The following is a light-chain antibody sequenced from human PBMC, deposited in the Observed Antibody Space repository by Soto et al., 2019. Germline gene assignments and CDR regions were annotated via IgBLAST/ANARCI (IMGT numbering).Light chain of an antibody. Sequence: QSVLTQPASVSGSPGQSITISCTGTSSDVGSYNLVSWYQQHPGKAPKLMIYEVSKRPSGVSNRFSGSKSGNTASLTISGLQAEDEADYYSCSYAVVFGGGTKLTVL. CDR3: CSYAVV. CDR2: EVS. J-gene: IGLJ2*01. CDR1: SSDVGSYNL. V-gene: IGLV2-23*02.